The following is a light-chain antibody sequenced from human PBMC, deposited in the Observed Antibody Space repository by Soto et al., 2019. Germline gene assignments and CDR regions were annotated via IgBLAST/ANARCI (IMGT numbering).Light chain of an antibody. Sequence: QSVLTQPASGSGSPGQSITISCTGTISDVCAYNYVSWYQHHPGKAPKLMIFAVSNRPSGISNRFSGSKSGNTASLTISGLQAEDAADYSCSSSTSGTTTYVFGTGTKVTVL. V-gene: IGLV2-14*01. J-gene: IGLJ1*01. CDR1: ISDVCAYNY. CDR3: SSSTSGTTTYV. CDR2: AVS.